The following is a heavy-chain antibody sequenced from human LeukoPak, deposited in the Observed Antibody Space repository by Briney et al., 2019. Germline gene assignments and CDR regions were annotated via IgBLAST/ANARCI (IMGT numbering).Heavy chain of an antibody. CDR3: AKDLWHFGDGSGNYVGASDI. V-gene: IGHV3-30*18. J-gene: IGHJ3*02. CDR1: GFTFSSYG. CDR2: MSYDGNNK. D-gene: IGHD6-19*01. Sequence: GGSLRLSCEASGFTFSSYGMHWVRQAPGKGLEWVAVMSYDGNNKYYADSVKGRFTISRDNSKNTLYLQMNSLRPEDTAVYYCAKDLWHFGDGSGNYVGASDIWGQGTMVIVSS.